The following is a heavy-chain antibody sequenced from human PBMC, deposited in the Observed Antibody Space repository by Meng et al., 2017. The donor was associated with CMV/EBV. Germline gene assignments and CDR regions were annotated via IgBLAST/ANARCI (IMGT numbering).Heavy chain of an antibody. CDR3: ARERGSGSYPFDY. Sequence: VLVVQHVSKVKNPGSSVKLSRKASLGTFSSYAISWVRQDPGQGRELMGGIIPIFGTANYAQKFQGRVTITADESTSTAYMELSSLRSEDTAVYYCARERGSGSYPFDYWGQGTLVTVSS. V-gene: IGHV1-69*12. CDR2: IIPIFGTA. J-gene: IGHJ4*02. D-gene: IGHD1-26*01. CDR1: LGTFSSYA.